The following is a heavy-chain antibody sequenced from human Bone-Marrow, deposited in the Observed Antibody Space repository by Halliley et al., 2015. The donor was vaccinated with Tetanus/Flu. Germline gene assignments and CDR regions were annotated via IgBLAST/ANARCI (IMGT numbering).Heavy chain of an antibody. CDR3: ARDRMVCLLSEPPLPEHHGIEL. CDR2: IYHSGDS. D-gene: IGHD2-8*01. CDR1: GGSVDGGDYY. Sequence: TLSLTCTVIGGSVDGGDYYWNWIRKLPGKGLEWIGHIYHSGDSSYNPSLKSRVTISLDTSKSQLSLKLTSVTAAATAVYSCARDRMVCLLSEPPLPEHHGIELLGQGTTVPLSS. J-gene: IGHJ6*02. V-gene: IGHV4-31*03.